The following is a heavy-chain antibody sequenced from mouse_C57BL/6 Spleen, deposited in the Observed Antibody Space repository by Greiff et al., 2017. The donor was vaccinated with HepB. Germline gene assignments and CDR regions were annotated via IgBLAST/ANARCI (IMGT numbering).Heavy chain of an antibody. CDR2: ISSGSSTI. J-gene: IGHJ4*01. Sequence: DVMLVESGGGLVKPGGSLKLSCAASGFTFSDYGMHWVRQAPEKGLEWVAYISSGSSTIYYADTVKGRFTISRDNAKNTLFLQMTSLRSEDTAMHYCARGGGDYYAMDYWGQGTSVTVSS. CDR1: GFTFSDYG. V-gene: IGHV5-17*01. CDR3: ARGGGDYYAMDY.